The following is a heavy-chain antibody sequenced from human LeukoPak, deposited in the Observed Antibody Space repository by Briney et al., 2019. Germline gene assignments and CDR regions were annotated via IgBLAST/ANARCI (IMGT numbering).Heavy chain of an antibody. CDR2: IYSGVST. Sequence: PGGSLRLSCAVSGFSVSTSYMSWVRQAPGQGLEWVSVIYSGVSTYYADSVKGRFTISRDISKNSLYLQMNSLRAEDTAVYYCARGASVITSPLGAFDIWGQGTMVTVSS. CDR1: GFSVSTSY. V-gene: IGHV3-66*01. D-gene: IGHD3-16*01. CDR3: ARGASVITSPLGAFDI. J-gene: IGHJ3*02.